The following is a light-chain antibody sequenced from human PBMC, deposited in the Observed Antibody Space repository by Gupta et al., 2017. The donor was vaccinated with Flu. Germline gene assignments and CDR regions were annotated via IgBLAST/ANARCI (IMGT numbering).Light chain of an antibody. J-gene: IGKJ1*01. V-gene: IGKV3-20*01. Sequence: SMAPVERPTLAGRWGNRVSSNYSAYYQQNAGEAPKFLIDAASRADNGLPDRFSSSGSGTDFTLIISRRPADDSVMYYCQRENRSPGTFGQGTKLEIK. CDR2: AAS. CDR1: NRVSSNY. CDR3: QRENRSPGT.